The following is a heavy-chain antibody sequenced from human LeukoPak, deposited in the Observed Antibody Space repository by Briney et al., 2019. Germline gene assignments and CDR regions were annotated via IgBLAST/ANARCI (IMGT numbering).Heavy chain of an antibody. J-gene: IGHJ4*02. Sequence: GASVKVSCKASGYTFTSYGISWVRQAPGQGLEWMGWISAYNGNTNYAQKLQGRVTMTTDTSTSTAYMELRSLRSDDTAVYYCARVVGYSSSWDLGDYWGQGTLVTVSS. CDR1: GYTFTSYG. V-gene: IGHV1-18*01. D-gene: IGHD6-13*01. CDR2: ISAYNGNT. CDR3: ARVVGYSSSWDLGDY.